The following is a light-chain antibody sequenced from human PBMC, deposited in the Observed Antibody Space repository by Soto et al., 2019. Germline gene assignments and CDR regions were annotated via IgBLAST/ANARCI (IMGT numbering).Light chain of an antibody. CDR2: GAS. J-gene: IGKJ3*01. Sequence: EIVMTQSPATQSVSPGERATLSCRASQSVSSNLAWYQQKPGQAPRLLIYGASTGATGIPARFSGSGSGTEFTLTISSLQSEDFAVYYCQQYGRSPFTFGPGTKVDIK. CDR1: QSVSSN. V-gene: IGKV3-15*01. CDR3: QQYGRSPFT.